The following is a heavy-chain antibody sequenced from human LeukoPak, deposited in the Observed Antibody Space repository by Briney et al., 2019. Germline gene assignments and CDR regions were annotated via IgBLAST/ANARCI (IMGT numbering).Heavy chain of an antibody. CDR3: TTLGYHLDS. CDR1: GFDFSAYE. Sequence: GDSLRLSCAASGFDFSAYEMNWVRQAPGKGLEWVSYISGTDRTKSYADSVRGRFTISRDNAKNSLYLEMNSLRAEDTALYYCTTLGYHLDSWGQGALVTVSS. J-gene: IGHJ4*02. D-gene: IGHD3-22*01. V-gene: IGHV3-48*03. CDR2: ISGTDRTK.